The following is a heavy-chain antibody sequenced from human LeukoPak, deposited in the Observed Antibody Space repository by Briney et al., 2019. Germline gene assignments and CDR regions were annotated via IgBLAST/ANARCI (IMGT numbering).Heavy chain of an antibody. CDR2: IKQDGSDK. Sequence: GGSLRLSCAASGFSFSNYWMSWVRQAPGKALECVAIIKQDGSDKYYVDSLKGRFTISRDNAKNSLYLQMNSLRAEDTAVYYCARLVGAKSLDYWGQGTLVTVSS. V-gene: IGHV3-7*01. D-gene: IGHD1-26*01. J-gene: IGHJ4*02. CDR3: ARLVGAKSLDY. CDR1: GFSFSNYW.